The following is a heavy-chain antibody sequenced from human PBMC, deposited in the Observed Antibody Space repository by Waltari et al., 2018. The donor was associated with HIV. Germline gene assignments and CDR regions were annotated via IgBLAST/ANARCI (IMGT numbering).Heavy chain of an antibody. CDR3: AKGGSGYYYPNY. V-gene: IGHV3-30*18. CDR1: GFTFSSYG. J-gene: IGHJ4*02. Sequence: QVQLVESGGGVVQPGRSLRLSCAASGFTFSSYGMHWVRQAPGKGLEWVAVISYDGSNKYYADSVKGRFTISRDKSKNTLYLQMNSLRAEDTAVYYCAKGGSGYYYPNYWGQGTLVTVSS. D-gene: IGHD3-22*01. CDR2: ISYDGSNK.